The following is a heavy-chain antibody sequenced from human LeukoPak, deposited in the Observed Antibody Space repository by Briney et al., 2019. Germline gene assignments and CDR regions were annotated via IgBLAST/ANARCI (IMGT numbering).Heavy chain of an antibody. CDR3: ARVQDGYNQRYYYYYMDV. CDR2: IKKDGSEK. CDR1: GFTFSSYW. J-gene: IGHJ6*03. D-gene: IGHD5-24*01. Sequence: PGGSLRLSCAASGFTFSSYWMSWVRQAPGKGLEWVANIKKDGSEKYYVDSVKGRFTISRDNAKKSLYPQMNSLRAEDTAVYYCARVQDGYNQRYYYYYMDVWGKGTTVTVSS. V-gene: IGHV3-7*01.